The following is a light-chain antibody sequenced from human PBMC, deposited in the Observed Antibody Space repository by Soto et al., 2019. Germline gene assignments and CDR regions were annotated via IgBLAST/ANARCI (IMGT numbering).Light chain of an antibody. J-gene: IGLJ2*01. CDR1: SSDVGGYNY. Sequence: QSVLTQPASVSGSPGQSITISCTGTSSDVGGYNYVSWYQQHPGKAPKLMIYDVSNRPSGVSNRFSGSKSGNTASLTISGLQAEDEADYYCRSYTSSGTLVVFGGGTKLTVL. V-gene: IGLV2-14*01. CDR3: RSYTSSGTLVV. CDR2: DVS.